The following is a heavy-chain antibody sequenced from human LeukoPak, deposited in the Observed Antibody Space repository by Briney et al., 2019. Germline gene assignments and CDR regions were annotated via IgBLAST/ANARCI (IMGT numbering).Heavy chain of an antibody. Sequence: GGSLRLSCAASGFTFSNAWMSGVGQAPGKGLEWVGRIKSKTDGGTTDYAAPVKGRFTISRDDSKNTLYLQMNSLKTEDTAVYYCTTGCGSGSSVCYWGQGTLVTVSS. J-gene: IGHJ4*02. CDR3: TTGCGSGSSVCY. D-gene: IGHD3-10*01. CDR2: IKSKTDGGTT. V-gene: IGHV3-15*01. CDR1: GFTFSNAW.